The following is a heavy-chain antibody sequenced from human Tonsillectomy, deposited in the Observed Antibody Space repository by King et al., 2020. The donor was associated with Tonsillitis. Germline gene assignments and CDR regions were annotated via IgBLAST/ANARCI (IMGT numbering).Heavy chain of an antibody. CDR2: IRYDGSNK. J-gene: IGHJ6*02. V-gene: IGHV3-30*02. CDR1: GFTFSSYG. D-gene: IGHD6-19*01. CDR3: AKSARGWPYYYYGMDV. Sequence: VQLVESGGGVVQPGGSLRLSCAASGFTFSSYGMHWVRQAPGKGLEWVAFIRYDGSNKYYADSVKGRFTISRDNSKNTLYLQMNSLRAEDTAVYYCAKSARGWPYYYYGMDVWGQGTTVTVSS.